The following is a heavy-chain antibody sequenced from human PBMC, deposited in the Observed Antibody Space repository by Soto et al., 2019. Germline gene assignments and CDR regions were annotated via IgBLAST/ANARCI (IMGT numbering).Heavy chain of an antibody. CDR2: IYTSGSS. D-gene: IGHD3-16*01. CDR3: ARDPGTSMIENYYNGMDV. Sequence: QVQLQESGPGQVKPSETLSLTCTVSGDSIRNYFWSWIRQPAGKGLEWIGRIYTSGSSNYNPSLKGRLAMSLDTSKNQASLNLRSVTAADTAVYYCARDPGTSMIENYYNGMDVWGRGTTVIVSS. CDR1: GDSIRNYF. V-gene: IGHV4-4*07. J-gene: IGHJ6*02.